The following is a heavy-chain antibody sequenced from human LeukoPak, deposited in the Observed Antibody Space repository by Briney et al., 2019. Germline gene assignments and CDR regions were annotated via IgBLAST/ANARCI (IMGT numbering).Heavy chain of an antibody. CDR2: ISYDGSNK. Sequence: GGSLSLSCAASGFTFSSYAMHWVRQAPGKGLEWVAVISYDGSNKYYADSVKGRFTISRDNSKNTLYPQMNSLRAEDTAVYYCARARGIAVADYWGQGTLVTVSS. V-gene: IGHV3-30*04. D-gene: IGHD6-19*01. CDR3: ARARGIAVADY. J-gene: IGHJ4*02. CDR1: GFTFSSYA.